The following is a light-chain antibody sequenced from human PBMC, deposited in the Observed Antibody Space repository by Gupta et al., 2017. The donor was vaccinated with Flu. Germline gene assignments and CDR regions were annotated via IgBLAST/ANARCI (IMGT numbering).Light chain of an antibody. V-gene: IGLV2-14*01. J-gene: IGLJ2*01. CDR3: SSYTTSSTVV. Sequence: ITISCTGTSSDIVGYDFVSWYQQHPGKAPILMIYEVGNRPAGVSNLFSGSKSDNTASLTISGLQTEDEADYYCSSYTTSSTVVFGGGTKLTVL. CDR2: EVG. CDR1: SSDIVGYDF.